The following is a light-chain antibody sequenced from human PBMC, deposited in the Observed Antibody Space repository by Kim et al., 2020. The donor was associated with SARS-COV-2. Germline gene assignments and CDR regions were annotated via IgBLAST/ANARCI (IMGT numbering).Light chain of an antibody. CDR2: EVS. V-gene: IGLV2-8*01. J-gene: IGLJ2*01. CDR3: SSYAGSNTLV. CDR1: SSDVGGYNF. Sequence: GQSVAISCTGTSSDVGGYNFVSWYQQDPGKAPKVMIYEVSKRPSGVPDRFSGSKSGNTASLTVSGLQAEDEADYYCSSYAGSNTLVFGGGTKLTVL.